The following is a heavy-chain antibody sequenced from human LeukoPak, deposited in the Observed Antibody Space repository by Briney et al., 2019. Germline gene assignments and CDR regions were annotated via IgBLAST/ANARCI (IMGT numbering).Heavy chain of an antibody. J-gene: IGHJ6*03. CDR3: ARHIGGGIEDMDV. D-gene: IGHD3-16*02. Sequence: SETLSLTCTVSGGSIGTYYWSWIRQSLGKGLEWIGYIYATGTRYNPYLQSRVTISVDRSRNQFFLKMSSVTAADTAVYYCARHIGGGIEDMDVWGKGTKVIVSS. CDR1: GGSIGTYY. V-gene: IGHV4-4*09. CDR2: IYATGT.